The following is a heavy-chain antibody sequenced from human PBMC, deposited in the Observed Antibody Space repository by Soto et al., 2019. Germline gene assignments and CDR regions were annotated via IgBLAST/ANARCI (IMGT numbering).Heavy chain of an antibody. D-gene: IGHD3-3*01. J-gene: IGHJ3*02. V-gene: IGHV1-2*02. CDR3: ARGGGVGVAGSAAFDM. CDR2: INPATGAA. Sequence: QLHLVQSGAVVKKPGASVTVSCSASGYPVTAYYMHWVRQAPGRGLAWMGGINPATGAAKYTQTFQGRVTMPRDTSTSTVFMELSGLTSEDTAVFYCARGGGVGVAGSAAFDMWGQGTLVTVSS. CDR1: GYPVTAYY.